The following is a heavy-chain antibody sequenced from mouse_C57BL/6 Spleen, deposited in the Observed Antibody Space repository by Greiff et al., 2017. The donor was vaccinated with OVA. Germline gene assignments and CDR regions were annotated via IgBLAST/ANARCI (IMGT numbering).Heavy chain of an antibody. J-gene: IGHJ1*03. CDR3: TTDGYPSYWYFDV. D-gene: IGHD2-3*01. CDR1: GFNIKDYY. CDR2: IDPEDGDT. V-gene: IGHV14-1*01. Sequence: EVKLQQSGAELVRPGASVKLSCTASGFNIKDYYMHWVKQRPEQGLEWIGRIDPEDGDTEYAPKFQGKATMTADTSSNTAYLQLSSLTSEDTAVYYCTTDGYPSYWYFDVWGTGTTVTVSS.